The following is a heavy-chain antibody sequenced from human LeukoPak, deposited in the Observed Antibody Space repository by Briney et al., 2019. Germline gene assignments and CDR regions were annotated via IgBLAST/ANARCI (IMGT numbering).Heavy chain of an antibody. D-gene: IGHD3-10*01. Sequence: GGSLRLSCAASGFTFSSYWMSWVRQAPGKGLEWVANIKQDGSEKYYVDSVKGRFTISRDNAKNSLYLQMNSLRAEDTAVYYCARDGGYYYYHMDVWGKGTTVTVSS. CDR3: ARDGGYYYYHMDV. CDR1: GFTFSSYW. J-gene: IGHJ6*03. V-gene: IGHV3-7*01. CDR2: IKQDGSEK.